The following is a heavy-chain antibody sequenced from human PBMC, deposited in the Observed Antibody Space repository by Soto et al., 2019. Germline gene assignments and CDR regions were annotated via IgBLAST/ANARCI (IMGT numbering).Heavy chain of an antibody. D-gene: IGHD6-19*01. J-gene: IGHJ4*02. V-gene: IGHV1-46*01. CDR2: INPSGGGT. CDR1: GYTFTSYY. Sequence: ASVKVSCKASGYTFTSYYMHWVRQAPGQGLEWMGIINPSGGGTSYAQKFHGRVTMTRDTSTSTVYMELSSLRSEDTAMYYCARRAVAGNFDYWGQGTLVTVSS. CDR3: ARRAVAGNFDY.